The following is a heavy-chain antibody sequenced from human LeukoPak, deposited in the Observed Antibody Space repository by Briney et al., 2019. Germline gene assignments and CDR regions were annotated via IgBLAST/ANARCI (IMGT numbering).Heavy chain of an antibody. CDR3: ARLGLGIVVVPAAADAFDF. D-gene: IGHD2-2*01. J-gene: IGHJ3*01. CDR2: IYPGDSDT. CDR1: GSRLTSYW. Sequence: GAPLKISFKGSGSRLTSYWIGWVRTMPGKGLGWMGIIYPGDSDTRHSPSFPGQVTISTDKAISTAYLPWSSLKASDTAMYYCARLGLGIVVVPAAADAFDFWGQGTMVTVSS. V-gene: IGHV5-51*01.